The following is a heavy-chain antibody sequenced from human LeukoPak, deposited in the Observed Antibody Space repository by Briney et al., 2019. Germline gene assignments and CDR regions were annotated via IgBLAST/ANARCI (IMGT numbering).Heavy chain of an antibody. V-gene: IGHV3-30*04. Sequence: GKSLRLSCAGSGFSFRSFAMNWVRQAPGKGLQWVALISYDGGNKNYADSVRGRFTISSDISNNTLFLQMDSLRGDDTAVYYCVRDQWLATSSAFDLWGQGTMVIVSS. J-gene: IGHJ3*01. CDR1: GFSFRSFA. CDR3: VRDQWLATSSAFDL. D-gene: IGHD6-19*01. CDR2: ISYDGGNK.